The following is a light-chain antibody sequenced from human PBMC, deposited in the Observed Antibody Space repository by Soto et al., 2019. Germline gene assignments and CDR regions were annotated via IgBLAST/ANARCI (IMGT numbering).Light chain of an antibody. J-gene: IGKJ4*01. Sequence: VMTQSPATLSVSPGERATLPCRASQSLRSGLAWYQQKPGQAPRVLIYGASTRAAGIPARFSGSGAGTEFTLTISSLEPEDFAVYYCQQRSDWPLTFGGGTKVDI. CDR1: QSLRSG. V-gene: IGKV3-15*01. CDR3: QQRSDWPLT. CDR2: GAS.